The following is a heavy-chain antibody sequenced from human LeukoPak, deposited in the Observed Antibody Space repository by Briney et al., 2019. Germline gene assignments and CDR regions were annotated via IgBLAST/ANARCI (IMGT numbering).Heavy chain of an antibody. Sequence: YYWSWIRQPPGKGLEWIGEINHSGSTNYNPSLKSRVTISVDTSKNQFSLKLSSVTAADTAVYYRASSGTVTTSGDGFDYWGQGTLVTVSS. V-gene: IGHV4-34*01. J-gene: IGHJ4*02. CDR3: ASSGTVTTSGDGFDY. D-gene: IGHD4-4*01. CDR2: INHSGST. CDR1: YY.